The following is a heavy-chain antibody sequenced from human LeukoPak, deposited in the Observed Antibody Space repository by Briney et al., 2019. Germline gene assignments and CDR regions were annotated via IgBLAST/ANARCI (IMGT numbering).Heavy chain of an antibody. Sequence: SETLSLTCAVYGGSFSGYYWSWIRQPPGKGLEWIGEINHSGSTNYNPSLKSRVTISVDTSKNQFSLKLSSVTAEDTAVYYCAREWGYYDSSGSLNGAFDAFDIWGQGTMVTVSS. CDR1: GGSFSGYY. J-gene: IGHJ3*02. D-gene: IGHD3-22*01. CDR2: INHSGST. V-gene: IGHV4-34*01. CDR3: AREWGYYDSSGSLNGAFDAFDI.